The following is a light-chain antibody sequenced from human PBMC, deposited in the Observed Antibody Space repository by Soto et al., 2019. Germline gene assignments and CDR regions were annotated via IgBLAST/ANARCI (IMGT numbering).Light chain of an antibody. V-gene: IGLV8-61*01. Sequence: QTVVTQEPSFSVSPGTTVTLTCGLSSGSVSSTNYPSWYQQTPGQAPHTLIYNTNTRSSGVPDRFSGSILGNKAALTITGAQADDESDYYCVLYVGRGTWVFGGGTKVTVL. CDR3: VLYVGRGTWV. CDR2: NTN. J-gene: IGLJ3*02. CDR1: SGSVSSTNY.